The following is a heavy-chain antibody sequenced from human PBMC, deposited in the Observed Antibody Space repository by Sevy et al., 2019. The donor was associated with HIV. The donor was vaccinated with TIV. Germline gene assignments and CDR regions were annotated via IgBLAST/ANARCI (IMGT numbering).Heavy chain of an antibody. CDR1: GFTFTTYS. CDR2: ISGGGSYR. Sequence: GESLKISCAASGFTFTTYSMTWVRQAPGEGLGWVSSISGGGSYRYYADSVKGRFTISRDNAKNSLYLHMNSLRAEDTAVYYCAKSGYRAAVGTDWGQGTLVTVSS. V-gene: IGHV3-21*01. CDR3: AKSGYRAAVGTD. J-gene: IGHJ4*02. D-gene: IGHD6-13*01.